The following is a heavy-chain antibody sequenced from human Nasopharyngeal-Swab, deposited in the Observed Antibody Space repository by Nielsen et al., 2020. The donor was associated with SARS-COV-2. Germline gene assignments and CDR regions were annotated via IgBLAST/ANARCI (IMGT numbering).Heavy chain of an antibody. J-gene: IGHJ1*01. D-gene: IGHD1-26*01. V-gene: IGHV3-30*04. CDR3: ARGYSGSYYEYFQH. CDR2: ISYDGGNK. CDR1: GFTFSSYA. Sequence: GESLKISCAASGFTFSSYAMNWVRQAPGKGLEWVAVISYDGGNKYYADSVKGRFTISRDNSKNTLYLQMNSLRAEDTAVYYCARGYSGSYYEYFQHWGQGTLVTVFS.